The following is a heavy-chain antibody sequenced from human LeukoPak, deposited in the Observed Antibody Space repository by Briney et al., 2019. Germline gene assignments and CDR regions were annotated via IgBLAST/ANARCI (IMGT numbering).Heavy chain of an antibody. J-gene: IGHJ5*02. V-gene: IGHV4-34*01. CDR1: GGSFSGYY. Sequence: SETLSLTCGVYGGSFSGYYWSWIRQPPGKGLEWIGEVSQTGSGSTYYNPSLKSRVTISVDTSKNQFSLKLSSVTAADTAVYYCAREFYAPYYDSVGFDPWGQGTLVTVSS. CDR3: AREFYAPYYDSVGFDP. CDR2: VSQTGSGST. D-gene: IGHD3-3*01.